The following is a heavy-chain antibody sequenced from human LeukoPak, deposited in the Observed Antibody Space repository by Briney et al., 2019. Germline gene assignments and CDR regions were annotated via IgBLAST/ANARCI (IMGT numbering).Heavy chain of an antibody. Sequence: SETLSLTCTVSGGSISSYYWSWIRQPPGKGLEWIGYIYYTGITNYTPSLESRVTISVDTSKNQLSLKLNSVTAADTAVYYCTRHDAVPVIGHGMGVWGQGTTVTVSS. J-gene: IGHJ6*02. CDR3: TRHDAVPVIGHGMGV. D-gene: IGHD3-16*02. CDR2: IYYTGIT. CDR1: GGSISSYY. V-gene: IGHV4-59*08.